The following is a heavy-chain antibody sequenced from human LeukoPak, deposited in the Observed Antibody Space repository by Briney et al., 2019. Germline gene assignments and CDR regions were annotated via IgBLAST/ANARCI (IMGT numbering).Heavy chain of an antibody. CDR2: INPNSGDT. D-gene: IGHD5-12*01. J-gene: IGHJ4*02. V-gene: IGHV1-2*04. CDR1: GYTFTGYY. CDR3: ARGLGGYSGYDPYFDY. Sequence: ASVKVSCKASGYTFTGYYMHWVRQAPGQGLEWMGWINPNSGDTNYAQKFQGWVTMTRDTSISTAYMELSRLRSDDTAVYYCARGLGGYSGYDPYFDYWGQGTLVTVSS.